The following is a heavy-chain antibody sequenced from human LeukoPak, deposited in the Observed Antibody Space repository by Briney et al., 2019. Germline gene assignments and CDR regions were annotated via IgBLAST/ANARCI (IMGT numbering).Heavy chain of an antibody. CDR1: GGTFSSYA. CDR2: IIPTFGTA. J-gene: IGHJ3*02. Sequence: VASVKVSCKASGGTFSSYAISWVRQAPGQGLEWMGGIIPTFGTANYAQKFQGRVTITTDESTSTAYMELSSLRSEDTAVYYCARDGSPMATSDAFDIWGQGTMVTVSS. V-gene: IGHV1-69*05. D-gene: IGHD5-24*01. CDR3: ARDGSPMATSDAFDI.